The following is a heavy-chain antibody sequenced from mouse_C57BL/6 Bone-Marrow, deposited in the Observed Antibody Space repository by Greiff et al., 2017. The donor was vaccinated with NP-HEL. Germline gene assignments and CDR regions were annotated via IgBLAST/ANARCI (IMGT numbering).Heavy chain of an antibody. V-gene: IGHV14-4*01. D-gene: IGHD1-1*01. CDR3: TTTVVPHYYAMDY. Sequence: VQLKQSGAELVRPGASVKLSCTASGFNIKDDYMHWVKQRPEQGLEWIGWIDPENGDTEYASKFQGKATITADTSSNTAYLQLSSLTSEDTAVYYCTTTVVPHYYAMDYWGQGTSVTVSS. CDR1: GFNIKDDY. J-gene: IGHJ4*01. CDR2: IDPENGDT.